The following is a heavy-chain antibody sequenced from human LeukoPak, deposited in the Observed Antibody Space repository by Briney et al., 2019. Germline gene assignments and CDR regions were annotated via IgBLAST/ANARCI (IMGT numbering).Heavy chain of an antibody. V-gene: IGHV3-23*01. CDR1: GFTFSTYA. Sequence: PGGSLRLSCAASGFTFSTYAMSWVRQAPGKGLEWVSAISRGGDSTNYADSVKGRFTISRDNFKNTVHLQMNSLTAEDTAVYYCARDSVVITGSYYGMDVWGQGTTVTVSS. CDR2: ISRGGDST. D-gene: IGHD3-22*01. J-gene: IGHJ6*02. CDR3: ARDSVVITGSYYGMDV.